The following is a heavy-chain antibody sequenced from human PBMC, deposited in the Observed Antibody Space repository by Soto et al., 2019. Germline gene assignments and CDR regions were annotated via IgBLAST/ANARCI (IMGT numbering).Heavy chain of an antibody. D-gene: IGHD3-22*01. V-gene: IGHV3-30*18. CDR3: AKDFSEVIITAADY. CDR1: GFTFSSYA. J-gene: IGHJ4*02. Sequence: QVQLVESGGGVVQPGSSLRLSCAASGFTFSSYAIHWVRQAPGKGRGWVAVISYDGSEKYYADSVKGRFTISRDNSKSTLYLQMNSLRADDTAVYYCAKDFSEVIITAADYWGQGTLVTVSS. CDR2: ISYDGSEK.